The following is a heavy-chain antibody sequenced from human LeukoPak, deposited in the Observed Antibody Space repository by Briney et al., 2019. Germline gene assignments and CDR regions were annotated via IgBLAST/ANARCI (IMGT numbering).Heavy chain of an antibody. CDR1: GFTVSSNY. V-gene: IGHV3-53*01. CDR2: IYSGGST. CDR3: AKAARDGQQQLPSGGYYYYYMDV. J-gene: IGHJ6*03. D-gene: IGHD6-13*01. Sequence: PGGSLRLSCAASGFTVSSNYMSWVRQAPGKGLEWVSVIYSGGSTYYADSVKGRFTISRDNSKNTLYLQMNSLRAGDTAVYYCAKAARDGQQQLPSGGYYYYYMDVWGKGTTVTVSS.